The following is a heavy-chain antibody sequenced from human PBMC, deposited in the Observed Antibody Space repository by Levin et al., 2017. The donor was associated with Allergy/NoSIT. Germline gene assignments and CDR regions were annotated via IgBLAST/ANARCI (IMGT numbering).Heavy chain of an antibody. CDR1: GGSVSSGSYY. Sequence: SETLSLTCTVSGGSVSSGSYYWSWIRQPPGKGLEWIGYIYYSGSTNYNPSLKSRVTISVDTSKNQFSLKLSSVTAADTAVYYCARDRLDYYGSGSAYNWFDPWGQGTLVTVSS. CDR3: ARDRLDYYGSGSAYNWFDP. CDR2: IYYSGST. V-gene: IGHV4-61*01. J-gene: IGHJ5*02. D-gene: IGHD3-10*01.